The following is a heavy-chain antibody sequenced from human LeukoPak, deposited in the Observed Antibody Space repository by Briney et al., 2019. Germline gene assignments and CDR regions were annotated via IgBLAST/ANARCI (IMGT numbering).Heavy chain of an antibody. CDR3: AKGPAYCSGGSCYSSPLNY. CDR2: IWYDGSNK. J-gene: IGHJ4*02. D-gene: IGHD2-15*01. V-gene: IGHV3-30*02. CDR1: GFTFSSYG. Sequence: GGSLRLSCAASGFTFSSYGMHWVRQAPGKGLEWVAVIWYDGSNKYYADSVKGRFTISRDNSKNTLYLQMNSLRAEDTAVYYCAKGPAYCSGGSCYSSPLNYWGQGTLVTVSS.